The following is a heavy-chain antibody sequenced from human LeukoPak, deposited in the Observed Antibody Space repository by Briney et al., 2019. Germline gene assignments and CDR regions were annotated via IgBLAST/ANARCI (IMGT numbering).Heavy chain of an antibody. CDR2: ISNSGSTI. CDR1: GFTFSDYY. CDR3: ARVRGSYSVDY. V-gene: IGHV3-11*01. Sequence: PGGSLRLSCAASGFTFSDYYMGWIRQAPGRGLEWVSYISNSGSTIYYADSVKGRFTISGDNAKNSLYLQMNSLRAEDTAVYYCARVRGSYSVDYWGQGTLVTVSS. J-gene: IGHJ4*02. D-gene: IGHD1-26*01.